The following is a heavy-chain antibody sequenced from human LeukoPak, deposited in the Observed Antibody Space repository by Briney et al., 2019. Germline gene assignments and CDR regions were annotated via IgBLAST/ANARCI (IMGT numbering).Heavy chain of an antibody. CDR2: IIPIFGTA. CDR1: GYTFTSYY. V-gene: IGHV1-69*06. Sequence: SVKVSCKASGYTFTSYYMHWMRQAPGQGLEWMGGIIPIFGTANYAQKFQGRVTITADKSTSTAYMELSSLRSEDTAVYYCARVASANAFDIWGQGTMVTVSS. D-gene: IGHD6-25*01. CDR3: ARVASANAFDI. J-gene: IGHJ3*02.